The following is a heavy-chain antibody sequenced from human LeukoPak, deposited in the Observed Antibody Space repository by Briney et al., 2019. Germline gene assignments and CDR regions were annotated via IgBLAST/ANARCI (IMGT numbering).Heavy chain of an antibody. CDR2: INHSGST. J-gene: IGHJ6*03. CDR1: GGSFSGYY. V-gene: IGHV4-34*01. CDR3: ARGILGVSYYYYYYMDV. D-gene: IGHD3-16*01. Sequence: SETLSLTCAVYGGSFSGYYWSWIRQPPGKGLEWIGEINHSGSTNYNPSLKSRVTISVDTPKNQFSLKLSSVTAADTAVYYCARGILGVSYYYYYYMDVWGKGTTVTVSS.